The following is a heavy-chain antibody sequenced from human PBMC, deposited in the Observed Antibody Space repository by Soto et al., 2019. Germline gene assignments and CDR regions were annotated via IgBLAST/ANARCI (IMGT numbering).Heavy chain of an antibody. CDR3: ARVLDSYDRGGMDV. CDR1: GGSISSYY. V-gene: IGHV4-59*01. Sequence: SETLSLTCTVSGGSISSYYWSWIRQPPGKGLEWIGYIYYSGSTNYNPSLKSRVTISVDTSKNQFSLKLSSVTAADTAVYYCARVLDSYDRGGMDVWGQGTTGTVSS. D-gene: IGHD3-22*01. CDR2: IYYSGST. J-gene: IGHJ6*02.